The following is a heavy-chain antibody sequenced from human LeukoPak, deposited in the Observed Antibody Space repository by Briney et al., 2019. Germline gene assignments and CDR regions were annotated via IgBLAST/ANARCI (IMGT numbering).Heavy chain of an antibody. D-gene: IGHD3-3*01. CDR2: VNPSSGST. CDR1: GYTFTDYY. Sequence: ASVKVSCKASGYTFTDYYMHWVRQAPGQGLEWMAIVNPSSGSTTYAQKFQGRVTITADESTSTAYMELSSLRSEDTAVYYCARGPQLRFLEWLLGTYYFDYWGQGTLVTVSS. J-gene: IGHJ4*02. CDR3: ARGPQLRFLEWLLGTYYFDY. V-gene: IGHV1-46*01.